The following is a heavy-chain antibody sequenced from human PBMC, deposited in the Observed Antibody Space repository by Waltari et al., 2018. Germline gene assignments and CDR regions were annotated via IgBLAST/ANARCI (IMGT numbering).Heavy chain of an antibody. D-gene: IGHD1-7*01. V-gene: IGHV4-34*01. Sequence: QVQLQQWGAGLLKPSETLSLTCAVYGGSFSGYYWSWIRQPPGKGLEWIGEINHSGSTNYNQSLKSRVTISVDTSKNQFSLKLSSVTAADTAVYYCASEEVGITGTTRDYWGQGTLVTVSS. CDR2: INHSGST. CDR1: GGSFSGYY. CDR3: ASEEVGITGTTRDY. J-gene: IGHJ4*02.